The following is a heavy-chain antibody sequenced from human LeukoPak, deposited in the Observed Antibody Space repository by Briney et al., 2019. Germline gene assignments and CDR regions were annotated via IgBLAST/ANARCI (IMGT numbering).Heavy chain of an antibody. CDR3: ARLMVRGDALDY. D-gene: IGHD3-10*01. J-gene: IGHJ4*02. V-gene: IGHV1-2*02. CDR2: INPNSGGT. CDR1: GYTFTDYY. Sequence: ASVKVSCKASGYTFTDYYMHWVRQAPGQGLEWMGWINPNSGGTNYVQKFQGRVTMTRDTSLSTAYMELSRLRSDDTAVYYCARLMVRGDALDYWGQGTLVTVSS.